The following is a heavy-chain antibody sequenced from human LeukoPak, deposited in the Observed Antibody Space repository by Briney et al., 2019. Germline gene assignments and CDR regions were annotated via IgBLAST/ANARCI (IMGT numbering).Heavy chain of an antibody. V-gene: IGHV4-39*01. CDR1: GGSISSSRYY. D-gene: IGHD3-22*01. CDR2: INYSGNS. Sequence: ASETLSLTCTVSGGSISSSRYYWGWIRQPPGKGLEWIGSINYSGNSYYNPSLKSRVTISVDTSKNQFSLKLSSVTAADTAVYYCARPLADSSGYFDYWGRGALVTVSS. J-gene: IGHJ4*02. CDR3: ARPLADSSGYFDY.